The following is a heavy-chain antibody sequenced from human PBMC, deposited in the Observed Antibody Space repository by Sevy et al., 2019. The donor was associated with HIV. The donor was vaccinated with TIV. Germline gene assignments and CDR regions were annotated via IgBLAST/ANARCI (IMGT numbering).Heavy chain of an antibody. J-gene: IGHJ1*01. D-gene: IGHD2-21*02. Sequence: GGSLRLSCAASGITFSSYSMNWVRQAPGKGLEWVSSISSSSSYIYYADSVKGRFTISRDNAKNSLYLQMNSLRAEDTAVYYCARDSDCGGDCYSHPEYFQHWGQGTLVTVSS. CDR2: ISSSSSYI. CDR1: GITFSSYS. V-gene: IGHV3-21*01. CDR3: ARDSDCGGDCYSHPEYFQH.